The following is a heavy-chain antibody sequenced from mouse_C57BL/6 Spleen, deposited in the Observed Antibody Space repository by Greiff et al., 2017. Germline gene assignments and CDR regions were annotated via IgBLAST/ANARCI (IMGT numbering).Heavy chain of an antibody. CDR3: ARHGDAAGYFDY. D-gene: IGHD3-3*01. CDR1: GFTFSSYT. Sequence: EVQLVESGGGLVKPGGSLKLSCAASGFTFSSYTMSWVRQTPEKRLEWVATISGGGGNTYYPDSVKGRFTISRDNAKNTLYLQMSSLRSEDTALYYCARHGDAAGYFDYWGQGTTLTVSS. J-gene: IGHJ2*01. V-gene: IGHV5-9*01. CDR2: ISGGGGNT.